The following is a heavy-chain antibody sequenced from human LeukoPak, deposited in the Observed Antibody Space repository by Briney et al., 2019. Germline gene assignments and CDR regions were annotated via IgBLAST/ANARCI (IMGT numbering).Heavy chain of an antibody. CDR1: GFTFSSYP. CDR3: AKRSNSKCFDF. V-gene: IGHV3-23*01. J-gene: IGHJ4*02. CDR2: VSDSGRST. Sequence: GASLRLSSAASGFTFSSYPMSWVRQAPGKGLEWVSAVSDSGRSTYYADSVKGRFTISRDNSKNTLYLQMSSLRAEDTAVYYCAKRSNSKCFDFWGQGTLVTVSS. D-gene: IGHD5-24*01.